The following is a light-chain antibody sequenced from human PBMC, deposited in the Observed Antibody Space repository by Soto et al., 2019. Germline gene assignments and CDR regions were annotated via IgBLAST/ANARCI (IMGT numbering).Light chain of an antibody. CDR3: QQYGSSPKT. Sequence: EIVLTQSPGTLSLSPGERATLSCRASQSFGSYLAWYQQKPGQAPRLLIYGASTRATGIPDRFSGSGSGTDFTLTISRLEPEDCAVYYCQQYGSSPKTFGQGTKVEIK. J-gene: IGKJ1*01. CDR1: QSFGSY. V-gene: IGKV3-20*01. CDR2: GAS.